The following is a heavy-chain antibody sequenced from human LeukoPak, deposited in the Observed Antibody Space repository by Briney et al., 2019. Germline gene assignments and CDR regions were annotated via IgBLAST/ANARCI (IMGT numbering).Heavy chain of an antibody. J-gene: IGHJ3*02. V-gene: IGHV4-4*07. CDR2: IYTSGST. CDR3: ARGYYDSSGYYGVYAFDI. D-gene: IGHD3-22*01. CDR1: GVSISSYY. Sequence: SETLSLTCTVSGVSISSYYWSWIRQPAGKGLEWIRRIYTSGSTNYKPSLKSRVTISVDTSKNQFSLKLSSVTAADTAVYYCARGYYDSSGYYGVYAFDIWGQGTMVTVSS.